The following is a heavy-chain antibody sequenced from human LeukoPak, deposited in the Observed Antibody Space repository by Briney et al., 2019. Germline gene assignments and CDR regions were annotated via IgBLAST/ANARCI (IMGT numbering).Heavy chain of an antibody. CDR3: ARGGGYDAFDI. CDR2: INHSGST. D-gene: IGHD3-22*01. J-gene: IGHJ3*02. CDR1: GGSFSGYY. V-gene: IGHV4-34*01. Sequence: SETLSLTCAVYGGSFSGYYWSWIRQPPGKGLEWIGEINHSGSTNYNPSLKSRVTISVDTSKNQFSLKLSSVTAADTAVYYCARGGGYDAFDIWGQGTMVTVSS.